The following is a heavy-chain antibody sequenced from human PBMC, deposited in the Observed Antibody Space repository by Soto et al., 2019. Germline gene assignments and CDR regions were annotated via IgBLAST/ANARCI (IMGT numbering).Heavy chain of an antibody. V-gene: IGHV3-23*01. CDR1: GFTFSSYA. CDR2: ISNNGDTA. J-gene: IGHJ4*02. CDR3: AKSRDFIGAIITLLDS. Sequence: EVQLLESGGGLVQPGGSLKLSCATSGFTFSSYAMVWVRQAAEKGLEWVASISNNGDTAYYAGSVKGRFTTSRGNTENTQYQQMNRLRADDTALCFCAKSRDFIGAIITLLDSWRQGTQVTVSS.